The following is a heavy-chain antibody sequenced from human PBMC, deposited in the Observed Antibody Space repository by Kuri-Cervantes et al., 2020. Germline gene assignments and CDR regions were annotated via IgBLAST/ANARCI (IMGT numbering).Heavy chain of an antibody. Sequence: SETLSLTCAASGFTFSNYAMSWVRQAPGKGLEWIGSIYYSGSTYYNPSLKSRVTISVDTSKNQFSLKLSSVTAADTAVYYCARGAVAGYFDYWGQGTLVTVSS. D-gene: IGHD6-19*01. J-gene: IGHJ4*02. CDR2: IYYSGST. V-gene: IGHV4-39*07. CDR1: GFTFSNYA. CDR3: ARGAVAGYFDY.